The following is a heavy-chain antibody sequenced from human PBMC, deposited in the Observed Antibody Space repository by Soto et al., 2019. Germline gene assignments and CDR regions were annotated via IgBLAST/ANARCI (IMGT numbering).Heavy chain of an antibody. Sequence: GASVKVSCKASGYTFTSYDINWVRQATGQGLEWMGWMNPNSGNTGYAQKFQGRGTMTRNTSISTAYMELSSLRSEDTAVYYCARPYDYVWGSYRQRYYFDYWGQGTLVTVSS. D-gene: IGHD3-16*02. V-gene: IGHV1-8*01. CDR1: GYTFTSYD. J-gene: IGHJ4*02. CDR3: ARPYDYVWGSYRQRYYFDY. CDR2: MNPNSGNT.